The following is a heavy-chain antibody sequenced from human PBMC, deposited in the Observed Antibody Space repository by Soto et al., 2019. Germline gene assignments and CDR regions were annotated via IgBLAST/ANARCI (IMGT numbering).Heavy chain of an antibody. J-gene: IGHJ6*02. CDR3: ARNGCSSNTRYSSEAPYYSMDV. CDR2: IFHSGST. Sequence: SETLSLTCSVSGGSIRSGSWCWIWIRQDPGKALEGVVYIFHSGSTNYNPSLKSRVTMSVDMSKNQFSLKLKSVTAADTAVYYCARNGCSSNTRYSSEAPYYSMDVWGQGTAVTVSS. D-gene: IGHD2-2*01. V-gene: IGHV4-31*03. CDR1: GGSIRSGSWC.